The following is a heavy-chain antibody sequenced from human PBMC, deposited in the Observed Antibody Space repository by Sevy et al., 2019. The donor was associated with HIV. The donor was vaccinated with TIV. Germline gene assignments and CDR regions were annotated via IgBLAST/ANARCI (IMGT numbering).Heavy chain of an antibody. CDR3: ARRLRAAYDYYMDV. J-gene: IGHJ6*03. CDR1: GFTFSSYW. Sequence: GGSLRLSCAASGFTFSSYWMHWVRQAPGKGLVWVSRINSDGSSTRYADSVKGRFTISRDNAKNTLYLQMNSLRAEDTAVYYCARRLRAAYDYYMDVWGKGTTVTVSS. D-gene: IGHD5-12*01. V-gene: IGHV3-74*01. CDR2: INSDGSST.